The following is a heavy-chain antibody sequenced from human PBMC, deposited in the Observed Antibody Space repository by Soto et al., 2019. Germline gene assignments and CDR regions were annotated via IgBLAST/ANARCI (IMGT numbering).Heavy chain of an antibody. CDR3: ARGGLIAAAGTNAFDI. J-gene: IGHJ3*02. CDR1: GGSVSSGSYY. V-gene: IGHV4-61*01. CDR2: IYYSGST. D-gene: IGHD6-13*01. Sequence: QVQLQESGPGLVKPSETLPLTCTVSGGSVSSGSYYWSWIRQPPGKGLEWIGYIYYSGSTNYNPSPKSRVTISVDTSKNQFSRKLSSVTAADTAVYYCARGGLIAAAGTNAFDIWGQGTMVTVSS.